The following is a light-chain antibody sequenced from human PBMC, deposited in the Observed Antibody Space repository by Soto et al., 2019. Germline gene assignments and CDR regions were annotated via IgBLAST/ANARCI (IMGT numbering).Light chain of an antibody. CDR1: QSVSNH. J-gene: IGKJ2*01. CDR3: QQYNNWPPRT. Sequence: EIEMTQSPVTLSVSPGERATLSCRASQSVSNHLAWYQQKPGQAPRLLIYGASTRATGIPARFSGSGSGTEFTLTISSLQSEDFAVYYCQQYNNWPPRTFGQGTKLEIK. CDR2: GAS. V-gene: IGKV3-15*01.